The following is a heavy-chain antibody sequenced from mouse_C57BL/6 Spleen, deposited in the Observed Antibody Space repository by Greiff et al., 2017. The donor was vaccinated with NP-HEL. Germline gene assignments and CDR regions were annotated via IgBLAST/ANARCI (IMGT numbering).Heavy chain of an antibody. J-gene: IGHJ1*03. V-gene: IGHV1-69*01. CDR1: GYTFTSYW. CDR2: IDPSDSYT. Sequence: VQLQQPGAELVMPGASVKLSCKASGYTFTSYWMHWVKQRPGQGLEWIGEIDPSDSYTNYNQKFKGKSTLTVDKSSSTAYMQLSSLTSEDSAVYYCATYGNSWYFDVWGTGTTVTVSS. CDR3: ATYGNSWYFDV. D-gene: IGHD2-1*01.